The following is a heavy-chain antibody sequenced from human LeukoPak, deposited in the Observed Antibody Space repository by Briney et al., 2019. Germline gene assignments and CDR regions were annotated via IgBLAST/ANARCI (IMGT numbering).Heavy chain of an antibody. D-gene: IGHD2-2*01. CDR1: GFTFDDYG. Sequence: GGSLRLSSAASGFTFDDYGMSWVRQAPGKGLEWVSGINWNGGSTGYADSVKGRFTISRDNAKNSLYLQMNSLRAEDTALYYCARGLGDIVVVPVATPDYWGQGTLGTVSS. V-gene: IGHV3-20*04. CDR3: ARGLGDIVVVPVATPDY. J-gene: IGHJ4*02. CDR2: INWNGGST.